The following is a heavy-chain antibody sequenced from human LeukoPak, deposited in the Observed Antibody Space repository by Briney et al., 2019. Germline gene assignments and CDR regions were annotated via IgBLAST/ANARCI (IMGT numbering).Heavy chain of an antibody. J-gene: IGHJ5*02. V-gene: IGHV4-59*01. Sequence: PSETLSLTCTVSGGSISSYYWSWIRQPPGKGLEWIGYIQYSGSTNYNPSLKSRVTISVETSQNQFSLKLSSVTAAASAVYYRATDYGSRYNWFDPWGQGTLVTVSS. D-gene: IGHD3-10*01. CDR2: IQYSGST. CDR1: GGSISSYY. CDR3: ATDYGSRYNWFDP.